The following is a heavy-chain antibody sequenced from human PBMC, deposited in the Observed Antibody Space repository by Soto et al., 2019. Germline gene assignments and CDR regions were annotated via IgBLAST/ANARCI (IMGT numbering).Heavy chain of an antibody. V-gene: IGHV4-4*02. D-gene: IGHD4-17*01. CDR1: GGSISSSNW. CDR2: IYHSGST. J-gene: IGHJ4*02. CDR3: AGSPNPYGDYVMWGFFDY. Sequence: QVQLQESGPGLVKPSGTLSLTCAVSGGSISSSNWWIWVRQPPGKGLEWIGEIYHSGSTNYNPSLKSRVTISVDKSKNQFSLKLSSVTAADTAVYYCAGSPNPYGDYVMWGFFDYWGQGTLVTVSS.